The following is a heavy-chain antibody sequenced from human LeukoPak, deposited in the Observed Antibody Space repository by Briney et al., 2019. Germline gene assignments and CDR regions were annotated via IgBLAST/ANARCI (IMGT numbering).Heavy chain of an antibody. D-gene: IGHD6-13*01. Sequence: GGSLRLSCAASRFTFSSYWMHWVCQAPGKGLVWVSRINSDGSSTSYADSVKGRFTISRDNAKNTLYLQMNSLRAEDTAVYYCAMRTPGIADYWGQGTLVTVSS. J-gene: IGHJ4*02. V-gene: IGHV3-74*01. CDR3: AMRTPGIADY. CDR1: RFTFSSYW. CDR2: INSDGSST.